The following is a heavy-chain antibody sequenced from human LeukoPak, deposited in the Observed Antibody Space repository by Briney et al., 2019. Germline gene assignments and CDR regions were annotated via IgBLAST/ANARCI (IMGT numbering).Heavy chain of an antibody. CDR1: GFTFTNYR. V-gene: IGHV3-21*06. D-gene: IGHD5-12*01. CDR2: ISSGSSHI. CDR3: ARDQGGYGTFDY. Sequence: GGSLRLSCVASGFTFTNYRMNWVRQAPGKGLEWVSCISSGSSHIYYADSVKGQFTISRDNAKNSLYLQMNSLRVDDTAVYYCARDQGGYGTFDYWGQGSLVTVSS. J-gene: IGHJ4*02.